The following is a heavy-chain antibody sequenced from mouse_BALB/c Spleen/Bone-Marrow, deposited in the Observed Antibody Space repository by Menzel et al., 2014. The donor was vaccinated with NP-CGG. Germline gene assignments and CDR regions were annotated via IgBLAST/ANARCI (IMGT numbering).Heavy chain of an antibody. Sequence: DVMLVESGGGLVQPGGSLNLSCAASGFDFSRYWMSWARQAPGKGQEWIGEINPGSSTINYTPSLKDKFIISRDNAKNTLYLQMSKVRSEDTALYYCARSAYYALGYWGQGTSVTVSS. V-gene: IGHV4-2*02. CDR3: ARSAYYALGY. J-gene: IGHJ4*01. CDR1: GFDFSRYW. CDR2: INPGSSTI.